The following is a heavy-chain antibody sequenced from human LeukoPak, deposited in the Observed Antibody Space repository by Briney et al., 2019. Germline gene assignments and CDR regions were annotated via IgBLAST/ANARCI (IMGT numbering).Heavy chain of an antibody. V-gene: IGHV3-74*01. CDR2: INSDGSST. Sequence: PGGSLRLSCAASGFTFSSYWMHWVRQTPGKGLVWVSRINSDGSSTTYADSVKGRFTISRDNAKNTLYLQMNSLRAEDTAVYYCGRVYGGSSYFDYWGQGTLVTVSS. J-gene: IGHJ4*02. CDR1: GFTFSSYW. CDR3: GRVYGGSSYFDY. D-gene: IGHD4-23*01.